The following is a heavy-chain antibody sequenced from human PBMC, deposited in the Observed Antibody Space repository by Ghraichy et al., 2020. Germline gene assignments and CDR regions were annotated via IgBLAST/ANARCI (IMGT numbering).Heavy chain of an antibody. CDR2: IFVGGST. J-gene: IGHJ6*02. Sequence: SQTLSLTCTVSGGTILSDTNFWGWLRQRPGKGLEWIGCIFVGGSTHYKPSHQSRVTISADTSKNQVSLKVSCMTAAATAVYYCARQASYSQPVYGMDVWCLGTPLTLSS. CDR3: ARQASYSQPVYGMDV. CDR1: GGTILSDTNF. D-gene: IGHD5-18*01. V-gene: IGHV4-39*01.